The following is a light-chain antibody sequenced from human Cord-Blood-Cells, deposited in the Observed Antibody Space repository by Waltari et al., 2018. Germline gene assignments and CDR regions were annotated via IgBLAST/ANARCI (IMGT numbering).Light chain of an antibody. J-gene: IGLJ1*01. V-gene: IGLV2-8*01. Sequence: QSALTQPPSASGSPGQSVPIPCTGTSSAVGGVNYVSWYQQHPGKAPKLMIYEVSKRPSGVPDRFSGSKSGNTASLTVSGLQAEDEADYYCSSYAGSNNYVFGTGTKVTIL. CDR1: SSAVGGVNY. CDR2: EVS. CDR3: SSYAGSNNYV.